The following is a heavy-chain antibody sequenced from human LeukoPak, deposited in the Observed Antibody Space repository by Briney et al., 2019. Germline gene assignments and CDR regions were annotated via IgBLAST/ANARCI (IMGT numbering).Heavy chain of an antibody. V-gene: IGHV4-4*09. CDR1: GGSISGYF. Sequence: SDTLSLICSVSGGSISGYFWSWMRQPPGKGPEWMGYIYSTGTTNYSPYLSSRSTISVDTSKNQLSLDLRFVTATDTAVYHCLYMPVWGKGTSVTVS. CDR3: LYMPV. CDR2: IYSTGTT. J-gene: IGHJ6*03.